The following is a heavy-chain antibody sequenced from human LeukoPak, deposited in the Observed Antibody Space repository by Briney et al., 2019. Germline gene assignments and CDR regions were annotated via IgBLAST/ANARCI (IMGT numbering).Heavy chain of an antibody. Sequence: PSQTLSLTCNVSGVSVSDGRYYWTWIRQHPGKGLEWIGYKYYSGSAKYNPSLKSRLTISIDTSKNQSSLQLSSVTAADTATYYCATPYCSSISCLDVFNMWGQGTRVTVSS. CDR3: ATPYCSSISCLDVFNM. V-gene: IGHV4-31*03. CDR1: GVSVSDGRYY. CDR2: KYYSGSA. J-gene: IGHJ3*02. D-gene: IGHD2-2*01.